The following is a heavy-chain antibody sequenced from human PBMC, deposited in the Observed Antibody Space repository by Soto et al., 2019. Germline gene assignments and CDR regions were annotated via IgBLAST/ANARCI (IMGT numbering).Heavy chain of an antibody. J-gene: IGHJ5*02. V-gene: IGHV1-2*02. CDR1: GYTFTGYY. CDR2: ISPNSGGT. CDR3: TRARYCSGGTCFGNFFDP. Sequence: QVQLVQSGAEVKKPGASVKVSCKTSGYTFTGYYIHWVRQAPGQGLEWLGWISPNSGGTNYAQRFQGRVTMNRDKSSSTAYMEMNRLTSDDTAVYYCTRARYCSGGTCFGNFFDPWGQGTLVTVSS. D-gene: IGHD2-15*01.